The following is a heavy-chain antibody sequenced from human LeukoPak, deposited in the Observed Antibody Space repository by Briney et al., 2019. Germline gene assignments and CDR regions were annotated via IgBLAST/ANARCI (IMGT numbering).Heavy chain of an antibody. CDR1: GGSISSGGYS. D-gene: IGHD6-6*01. V-gene: IGHV4-61*08. Sequence: SETLSLTCAVSGGSISSGGYSWSWIRQPPGKGLEWIGYISYSGNTNYNPSLKSRVTISVDTSKNQFSLKLSSVTAADTAVYYCARGRTYRSSSWFDPWGQGTLVTVSS. CDR3: ARGRTYRSSSWFDP. J-gene: IGHJ5*02. CDR2: ISYSGNT.